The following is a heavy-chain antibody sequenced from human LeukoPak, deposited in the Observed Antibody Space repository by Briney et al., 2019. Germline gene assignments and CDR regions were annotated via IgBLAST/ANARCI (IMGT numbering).Heavy chain of an antibody. CDR1: KFTVSNNY. CDR3: ARGFDCSGGSCYSGGEDY. CDR2: IYSGGST. V-gene: IGHV3-53*01. D-gene: IGHD2-15*01. Sequence: GGSLRLSCEASKFTVSNNYMSWVRQAPGKGLEWVSLIYSGGSTYYADSVKGRFTISRDNSKNTLYLQMNSLRAEDTAVYYCARGFDCSGGSCYSGGEDYWGQGTLVTVSS. J-gene: IGHJ4*02.